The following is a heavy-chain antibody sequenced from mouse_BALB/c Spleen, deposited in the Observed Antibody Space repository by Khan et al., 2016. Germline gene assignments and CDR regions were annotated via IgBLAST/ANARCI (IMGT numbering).Heavy chain of an antibody. D-gene: IGHD1-1*02. Sequence: EVQLQESGPDLVKPSQSLSLTCTVTGYSITSDYSWHWIRQFPGNKLEWMAYIHYSGSTNYTPSLKSRISITRDTSKNQFFLQLNSVTTEDTATYYRVCFGNYFDYWGQGTTLTVSS. J-gene: IGHJ2*01. CDR2: IHYSGST. CDR3: VCFGNYFDY. CDR1: GYSITSDYS. V-gene: IGHV3-1*02.